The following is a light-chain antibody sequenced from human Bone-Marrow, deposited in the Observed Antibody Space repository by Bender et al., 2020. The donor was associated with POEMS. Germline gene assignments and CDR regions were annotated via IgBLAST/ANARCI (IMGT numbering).Light chain of an antibody. J-gene: IGLJ1*01. V-gene: IGLV2-14*03. CDR2: DVT. Sequence: QSALTQPASVSGSPGQSITISCAGSSNDVGDYNYVSWYQQHPGKAPKLLIYDVTDRPSGVSDRFSGSKSGNTASLTISGLQAEDEADYYCSSYRGSSRSLYVFGTGTKVNVL. CDR3: SSYRGSSRSLYV. CDR1: SNDVGDYNY.